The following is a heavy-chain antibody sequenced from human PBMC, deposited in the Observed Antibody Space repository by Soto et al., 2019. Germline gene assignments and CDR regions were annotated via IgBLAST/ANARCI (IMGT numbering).Heavy chain of an antibody. V-gene: IGHV4-39*01. CDR2: TFYSGST. CDR1: GGSIRSSSYH. Sequence: QLQLQESGPGLVKPSETLSLTCTVSGGSIRSSSYHWGWIRQPPGKGLECIGNTFYSGSTYYNPSLKSRXXXXXXXXXXXXXXXXXXXXXXXTAVYYCATAMGGDDGGYFHQWGQGTLVTVSS. CDR3: ATAMGGDDGGYFHQ. D-gene: IGHD4-17*01. J-gene: IGHJ1*01.